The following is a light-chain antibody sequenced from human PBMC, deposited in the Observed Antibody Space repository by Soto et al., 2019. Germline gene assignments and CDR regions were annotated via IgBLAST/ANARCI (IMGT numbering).Light chain of an antibody. CDR1: QIVSSN. CDR2: GAS. J-gene: IGKJ4*02. CDR3: QQDNNCPGQ. Sequence: NQTAATLSVSAMYLSALSFLASQIVSSNLAWYQQKPGQAPRLLIYGASTRATGIPARFSGSGSGTEFTLTISCLQSEDFAVYCCQQDNNCPGQFAEGTNVEIK. V-gene: IGKV3-15*01.